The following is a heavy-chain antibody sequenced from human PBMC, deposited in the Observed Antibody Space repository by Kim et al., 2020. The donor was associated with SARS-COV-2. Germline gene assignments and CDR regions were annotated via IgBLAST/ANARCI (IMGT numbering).Heavy chain of an antibody. V-gene: IGHV3-23*01. D-gene: IGHD7-27*01. Sequence: YADSVKGRFTISRDNSKNTLYLQMNSLRAEDTAVYYCAKEDQGLSGYMDVWGKGTTVTVSS. CDR3: AKEDQGLSGYMDV. J-gene: IGHJ6*03.